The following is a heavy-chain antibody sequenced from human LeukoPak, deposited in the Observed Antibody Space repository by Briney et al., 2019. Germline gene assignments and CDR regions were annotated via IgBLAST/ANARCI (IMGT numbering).Heavy chain of an antibody. V-gene: IGHV3-21*01. D-gene: IGHD3-9*01. CDR1: GFTFSSYS. J-gene: IGHJ3*02. CDR3: AREGYDILTGSDAFDI. Sequence: GGSLRLSCAASGFTFSSYSMNWVRQAPGKGLEWVSSISSSSSYIYYADSVKGRFTISRDNAKNSLYLQMNSLRAEDTAVYYCAREGYDILTGSDAFDIWGQGTMVTVSS. CDR2: ISSSSSYI.